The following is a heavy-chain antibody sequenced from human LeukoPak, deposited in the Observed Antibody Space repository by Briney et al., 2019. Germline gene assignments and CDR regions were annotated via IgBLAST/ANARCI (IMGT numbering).Heavy chain of an antibody. CDR1: GGSISSYY. Sequence: PSETLTLTCSVSGGSISSYYWSWFRLPPGKGLEWIGDFYFSGSTNYNPSHKTRVTISVGTSKNQFSLKLSSVTAADTDVYYCARGLHAYCGGDCYSIVGYWGQGTLVTVSS. V-gene: IGHV4-59*01. CDR3: ARGLHAYCGGDCYSIVGY. D-gene: IGHD2-21*02. J-gene: IGHJ4*02. CDR2: FYFSGST.